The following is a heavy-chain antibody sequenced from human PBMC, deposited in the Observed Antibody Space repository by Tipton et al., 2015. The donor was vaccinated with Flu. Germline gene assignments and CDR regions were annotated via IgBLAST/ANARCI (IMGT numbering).Heavy chain of an antibody. D-gene: IGHD2-2*01. CDR2: ISGSDDST. CDR3: ARGVPAAIGEAHFDY. J-gene: IGHJ4*02. Sequence: GSLRLSCAASGFSFRIYAMNWVRQAPGKGLEWVSGISGSDDSTYYADSVRGRFTISRDNSKNTLYLQMNSLRAEDTAVYYCARGVPAAIGEAHFDYWGQGSLVTVSS. CDR1: GFSFRIYA. V-gene: IGHV3-23*01.